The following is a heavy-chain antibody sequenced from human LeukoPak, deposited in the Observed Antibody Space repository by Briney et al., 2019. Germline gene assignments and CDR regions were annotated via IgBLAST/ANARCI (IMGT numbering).Heavy chain of an antibody. D-gene: IGHD3-10*01. V-gene: IGHV3-21*01. J-gene: IGHJ6*03. CDR3: ARDRGYYGSGRQNHYYYMDV. CDR2: ISSSSSYI. CDR1: GFTFGSYS. Sequence: PGGSLRLSCAASGFTFGSYSMNWVRQAPGKGLEWVSSISSSSSYIYYADSVKGRFTISRDNAKNSLYLQMNSLRAEDTAVYYCARDRGYYGSGRQNHYYYMDVWGKGTTVTVSS.